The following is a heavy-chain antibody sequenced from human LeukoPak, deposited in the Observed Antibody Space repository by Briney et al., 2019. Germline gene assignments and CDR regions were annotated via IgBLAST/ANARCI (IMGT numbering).Heavy chain of an antibody. CDR2: INPNSGGT. V-gene: IGHV1-2*02. Sequence: ASVKVSCKAVGDTFTGYYMHWVRQAPGQGLEWMGWINPNSGGTNYAQKFQGRVTMTRDTSISTAYMELSRLRSDDTAVYYCARLARLNSYSSYGYWGQGTLVTVSS. J-gene: IGHJ4*02. CDR1: GDTFTGYY. D-gene: IGHD6-6*01. CDR3: ARLARLNSYSSYGY.